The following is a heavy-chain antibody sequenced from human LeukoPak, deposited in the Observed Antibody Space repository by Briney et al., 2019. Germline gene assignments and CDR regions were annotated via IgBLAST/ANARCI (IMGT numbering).Heavy chain of an antibody. CDR1: GFTFSSYA. CDR2: ISSNGGST. CDR3: ARWRPLEPSLDI. J-gene: IGHJ3*02. Sequence: GGSLRLSCAASGFTFSSYAMHWVRQAPGKGLEYVSAISSNGGSTYYANSVKGRFTISRDNSKNTLYLQMGSLRAEDMAVYCCARWRPLEPSLDIWGQGTMVTVSS. D-gene: IGHD1-1*01. V-gene: IGHV3-64*01.